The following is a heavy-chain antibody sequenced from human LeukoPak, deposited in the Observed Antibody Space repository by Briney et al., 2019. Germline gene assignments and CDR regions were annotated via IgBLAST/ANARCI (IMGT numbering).Heavy chain of an antibody. V-gene: IGHV3-74*01. CDR3: VRDGYSYGFMLAFDI. J-gene: IGHJ3*02. D-gene: IGHD5-18*01. Sequence: GGSLRLSCAASGFTFSGYWMHWVRQAPGKGLVWVSRINSDGSSTSYADSVKGRFTISRDSAKNTLYLQMNSLRAEDTAMYYCVRDGYSYGFMLAFDIWGLGTRVTVSS. CDR1: GFTFSGYW. CDR2: INSDGSST.